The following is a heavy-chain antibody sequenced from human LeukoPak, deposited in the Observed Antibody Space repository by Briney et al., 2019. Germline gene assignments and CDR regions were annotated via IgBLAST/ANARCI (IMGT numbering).Heavy chain of an antibody. V-gene: IGHV1-69*04. CDR2: IIPILGIA. D-gene: IGHD3-10*01. CDR1: GGTFSSYA. J-gene: IGHJ4*02. Sequence: ASVKVPCKASGGTFSSYAISGVRQAPGQGREGGGRIIPILGIANYAQNFQGRVTITADKSTSTPYRDRSGLRSEATAVYSCARAPRENEKARLWYDYWGQGTLVTVSS. CDR3: ARAPRENEKARLWYDY.